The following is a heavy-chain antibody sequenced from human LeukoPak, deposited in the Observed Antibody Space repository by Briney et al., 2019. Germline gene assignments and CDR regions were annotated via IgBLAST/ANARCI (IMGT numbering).Heavy chain of an antibody. CDR1: GASMDSYY. CDR3: GRGFGSGYDFPTYFYGMDL. J-gene: IGHJ6*02. V-gene: IGHV4-59*01. D-gene: IGHD5-12*01. CDR2: VYSSGST. Sequence: SETLSLTCIVSGASMDSYYWSWIRQPPGKGLEWIGYVYSSGSTNYNPSVKSRVTISVDTSKNQFSLKLGSVTAADTAVYYCGRGFGSGYDFPTYFYGMDLWGQGTTVTVSS.